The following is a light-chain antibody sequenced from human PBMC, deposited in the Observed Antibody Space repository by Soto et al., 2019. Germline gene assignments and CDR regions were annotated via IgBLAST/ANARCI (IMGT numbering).Light chain of an antibody. CDR3: QQGASFPLA. CDR2: AAS. CDR1: EYIGTW. J-gene: IGKJ4*01. Sequence: DIQMTQSPSSVSASVGDSVTITCRASEYIGTWLAWYQKKPGKAPNLLIFAASSFQGGVPTRFSGSRSGTGFTVTISCLQPEDFATYYCQQGASFPLAFGGGTKVEIK. V-gene: IGKV1-12*01.